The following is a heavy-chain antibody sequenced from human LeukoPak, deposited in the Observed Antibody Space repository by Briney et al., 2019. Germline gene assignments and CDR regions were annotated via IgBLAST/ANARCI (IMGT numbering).Heavy chain of an antibody. Sequence: SETLSLTCTVSGYSISTGYYWGWIRQPPGKGLEWIGNIFYSGSTYYSPSLRSRVTISLDTSRNQFSLKLNSVTAADTAVYYCAKSNGYGLVDIWGQGTMVTVSS. V-gene: IGHV4-38-2*02. CDR2: IFYSGST. D-gene: IGHD3-10*01. J-gene: IGHJ3*02. CDR3: AKSNGYGLVDI. CDR1: GYSISTGYY.